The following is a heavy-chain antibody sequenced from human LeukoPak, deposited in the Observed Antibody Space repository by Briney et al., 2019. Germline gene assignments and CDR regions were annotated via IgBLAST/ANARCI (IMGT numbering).Heavy chain of an antibody. CDR1: GFTFSNAW. CDR3: AREWSYYGSGSYYNGAFDM. D-gene: IGHD3-10*01. J-gene: IGHJ3*02. V-gene: IGHV3-30*19. Sequence: PGGSLRLSCATSGFTFSNAWMNWVRQAPGKGLEWVAVLSYEGSNKYYADSVKGRFTISRDNSKNTLYLQMNSLRAEDTAVYYCAREWSYYGSGSYYNGAFDMWGQGTMVTVSS. CDR2: LSYEGSNK.